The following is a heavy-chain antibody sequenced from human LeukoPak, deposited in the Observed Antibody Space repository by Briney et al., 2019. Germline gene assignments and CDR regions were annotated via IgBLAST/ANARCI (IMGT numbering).Heavy chain of an antibody. Sequence: ASVKVSCKASGGTFSSYAISWVRQAPGQGLEWMGRIIPILGIATYAQKFQGRVTITADKSTSTAYMELSSLRSEDTAVYYCARDRMGTTAKHTYYYYGMDVWGQGTTVTVSS. CDR2: IIPILGIA. J-gene: IGHJ6*02. V-gene: IGHV1-69*04. CDR1: GGTFSSYA. D-gene: IGHD4-11*01. CDR3: ARDRMGTTAKHTYYYYGMDV.